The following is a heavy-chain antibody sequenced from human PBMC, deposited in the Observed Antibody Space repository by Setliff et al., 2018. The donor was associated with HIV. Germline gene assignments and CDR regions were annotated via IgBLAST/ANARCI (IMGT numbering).Heavy chain of an antibody. V-gene: IGHV3-7*01. Sequence: GGSLRLSCAASGFTFSSRWMTWVRQAPGKGLEWVANIKQDGSEKYYVDSVKGRFTISRDNAKNSLYLQMNNLRVEDTALYYCARDNPSTYGTAWDLFDSWGQGTLVTVSS. J-gene: IGHJ4*02. CDR2: IKQDGSEK. CDR3: ARDNPSTYGTAWDLFDS. CDR1: GFTFSSRW. D-gene: IGHD1-26*01.